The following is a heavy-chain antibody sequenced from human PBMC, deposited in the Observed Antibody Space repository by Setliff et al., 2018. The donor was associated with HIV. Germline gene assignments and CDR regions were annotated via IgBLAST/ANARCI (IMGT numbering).Heavy chain of an antibody. CDR2: IYYSGST. V-gene: IGHV4-61*08. Sequence: SETLSLTCTASGGSISSDDYYWSWIRQPPGKGLEWIGYIYYSGSTNYNPSLKSRVTISVDTSKSQFSLKLTSVTAADTAVYYCARILRGYSYGYIEIAFDIWGQGTMVTVSS. J-gene: IGHJ3*02. CDR1: GGSISSDDYY. CDR3: ARILRGYSYGYIEIAFDI. D-gene: IGHD5-18*01.